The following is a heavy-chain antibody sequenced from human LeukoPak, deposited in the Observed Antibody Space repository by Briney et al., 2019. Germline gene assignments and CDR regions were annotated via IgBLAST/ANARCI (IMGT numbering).Heavy chain of an antibody. CDR2: IYTSGST. Sequence: SETLSLTCTVSGGSISSYYWSWIRQPAGKGLEWIGRIYTSGSTNYNPSLKSRVTMSVDTSKNQFSLELSPVTAADTAVYYCAGWFGEFGRAYWGRGTLVTVSS. V-gene: IGHV4-4*07. CDR3: AGWFGEFGRAY. CDR1: GGSISSYY. D-gene: IGHD3-10*01. J-gene: IGHJ4*02.